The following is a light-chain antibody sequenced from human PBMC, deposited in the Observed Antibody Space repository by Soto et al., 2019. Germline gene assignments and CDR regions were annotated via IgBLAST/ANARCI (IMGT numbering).Light chain of an antibody. Sequence: IVLTQSPDTVSLSPGERATLSCRASQTVTSGYLTWYQQKPAQAPRLLIYGVSTGSTVIPDRVSGSGSGTDLTHTISRRDLEDFAVYFCQVFGSSSKTFTRGTRVEV. CDR1: QTVTSGY. J-gene: IGKJ1*01. V-gene: IGKV3-20*01. CDR2: GVS. CDR3: QVFGSSSKT.